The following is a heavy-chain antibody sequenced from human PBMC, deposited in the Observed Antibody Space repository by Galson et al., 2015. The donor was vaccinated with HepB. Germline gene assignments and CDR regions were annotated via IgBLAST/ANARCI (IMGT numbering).Heavy chain of an antibody. D-gene: IGHD3-9*01. CDR3: ARDLHVLQYFDWLKLDY. V-gene: IGHV1-18*04. CDR1: GYTFTSYG. J-gene: IGHJ4*02. CDR2: ISAYNGNT. Sequence: SVKVSCKASGYTFTSYGISWVRQAPGQGLEWMGWISAYNGNTNYAQKLKGRVTMTTDTSTSTAYMELRSLRSDDTAVYYCARDLHVLQYFDWLKLDYWGQGTLVTVSS.